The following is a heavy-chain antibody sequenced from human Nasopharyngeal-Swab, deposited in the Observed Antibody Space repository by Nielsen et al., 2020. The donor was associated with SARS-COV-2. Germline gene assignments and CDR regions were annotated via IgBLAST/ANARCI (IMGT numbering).Heavy chain of an antibody. J-gene: IGHJ3*02. CDR2: IYHSGST. CDR3: ARGRGSQLDAFDI. V-gene: IGHV4-30-2*01. Sequence: LSLPCAVSGGSISSGGYSWSWIRQPPGKGLEWIGYIYHSGSTYYNPSLKSRVTISVDRSKNQFSLKLSSVTAADTAVYYCARGRGSQLDAFDIWGQGTMVTVSS. D-gene: IGHD5-12*01. CDR1: GGSISSGGYS.